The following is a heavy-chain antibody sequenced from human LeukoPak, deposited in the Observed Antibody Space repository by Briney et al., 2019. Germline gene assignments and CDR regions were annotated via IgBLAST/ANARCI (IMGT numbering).Heavy chain of an antibody. Sequence: ASVKVSCKASGYTFTGYYMHWVRQAPGQGLEWMGWINPNSGGTNYAQKFQGWVTMTRDTSISTAYMELSRLRSDDTAVYYCARVXXDCSGXSXXDFDYWGQGTLVTVSS. CDR3: ARVXXDCSGXSXXDFDY. J-gene: IGHJ4*02. CDR2: INPNSGGT. CDR1: GYTFTGYY. V-gene: IGHV1-2*04. D-gene: IGHD2-15*01.